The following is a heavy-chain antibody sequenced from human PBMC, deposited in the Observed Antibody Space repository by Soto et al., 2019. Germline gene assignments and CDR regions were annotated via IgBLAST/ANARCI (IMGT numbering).Heavy chain of an antibody. V-gene: IGHV4-34*01. D-gene: IGHD2-15*01. CDR3: ASKVVVVVAVPDPYYYYMDV. CDR2: INHSGST. CDR1: GGSSSGYY. J-gene: IGHJ6*03. Sequence: SETLSLTCAVYGGSSSGYYWSWIRQPPGKGLEWIGEINHSGSTNYNPSLKSRVTISVDTSKNQFSLKLSSVTAADTAVYYCASKVVVVVAVPDPYYYYMDVWGKGTTVTVSS.